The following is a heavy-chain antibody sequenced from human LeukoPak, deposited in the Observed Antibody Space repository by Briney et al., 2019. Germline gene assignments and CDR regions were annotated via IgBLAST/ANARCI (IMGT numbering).Heavy chain of an antibody. CDR2: ISSSSSTI. CDR1: GFTFSSYS. Sequence: PGGSLRLSCAASGFTFSSYSMNRVRQAPGKGLEWVSYISSSSSTIYYADSVKGRFTISRDNAKNSLYLQMNSLRAEDTAVYYCARDYDYWGQGTLVTVSS. V-gene: IGHV3-48*01. J-gene: IGHJ4*02. CDR3: ARDYDY.